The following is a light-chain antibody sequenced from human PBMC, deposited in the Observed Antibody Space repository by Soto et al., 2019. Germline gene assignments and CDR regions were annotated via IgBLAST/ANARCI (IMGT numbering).Light chain of an antibody. J-gene: IGKJ1*01. V-gene: IGKV1-5*01. CDR3: QQYTENSGT. Sequence: DIQLTQSPSTLSASVGDRVSISCRASQRRTSWLAWYQQKPGKAPKVLIYDASSLESGVPSRFSGSESGTEFTLTISSLQPDDIATYYCQQYTENSGTFGQGTKVDIK. CDR1: QRRTSW. CDR2: DAS.